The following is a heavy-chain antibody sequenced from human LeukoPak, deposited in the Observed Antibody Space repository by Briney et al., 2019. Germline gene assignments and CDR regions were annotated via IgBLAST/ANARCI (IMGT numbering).Heavy chain of an antibody. CDR3: ARYVGKATQSYYFDY. Sequence: SETLSLTCAVSGRSISSGGYSWSWIRQPPGKGLEWIGHTYESGSTYYNTSLKSRVTISVTRSKNQFTLNLNSVTAADTAVYYCARYVGKATQSYYFDYWGQGTLVTVSS. CDR1: GRSISSGGYS. J-gene: IGHJ4*02. CDR2: TYESGST. V-gene: IGHV4-30-2*01. D-gene: IGHD3-10*02.